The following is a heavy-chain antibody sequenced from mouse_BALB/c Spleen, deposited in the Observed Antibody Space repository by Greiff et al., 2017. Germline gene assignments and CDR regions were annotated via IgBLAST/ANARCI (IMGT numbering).Heavy chain of an antibody. J-gene: IGHJ4*01. V-gene: IGHV1-26*01. CDR1: GYSFTGYY. Sequence: VQLQQSGPDLVKPGASVKIFCKASGYSFTGYYMHWVKKSHGKSLEWIGRVNPNNGGTSYNQKFKGKAILTVDKSSSTAYMELRSLTSEDSAVDYFARSPGNSYAMDYWGQGTSVTVSS. D-gene: IGHD2-1*01. CDR3: ARSPGNSYAMDY. CDR2: VNPNNGGT.